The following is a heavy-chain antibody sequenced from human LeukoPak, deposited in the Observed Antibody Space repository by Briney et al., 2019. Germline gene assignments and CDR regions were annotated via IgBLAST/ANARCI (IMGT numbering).Heavy chain of an antibody. J-gene: IGHJ5*02. CDR3: ARVEAQWVASHWFDP. CDR2: IYTTSGST. D-gene: IGHD6-19*01. Sequence: SETLSLTCTVSGDSINSKSYYWTWIRQPAGKGLEWIGRIYTTSGSTNYNPSLKSRVLISMDTSRNHISLRLNSVTAADTAVYYCARVEAQWVASHWFDPWGQGAQVTVSS. V-gene: IGHV4-61*02. CDR1: GDSINSKSYY.